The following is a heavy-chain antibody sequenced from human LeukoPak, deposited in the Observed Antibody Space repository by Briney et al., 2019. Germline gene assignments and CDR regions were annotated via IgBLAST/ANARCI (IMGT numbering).Heavy chain of an antibody. D-gene: IGHD1-26*01. CDR2: ISSSGSTI. J-gene: IGHJ6*03. V-gene: IGHV3-48*03. CDR1: GFTFSSYE. Sequence: GGSLRLSCAASGFTFSSYEMNWVRQAPGKGLEWVSDISSSGSTIYYADSVKGRFTISRDNAKNSLYLQMNSLRAEDTAVYYCAREVIRGGSYYYYYMDVWGKGTTVTVPS. CDR3: AREVIRGGSYYYYYMDV.